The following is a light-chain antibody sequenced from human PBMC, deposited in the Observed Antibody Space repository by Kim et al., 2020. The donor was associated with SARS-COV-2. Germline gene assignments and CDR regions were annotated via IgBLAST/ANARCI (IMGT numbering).Light chain of an antibody. Sequence: NFMLTQPHSLSESPGKTVTISCTRSTGSIASNFVQWYQQRPDSAPTTVIYENDQRPSGVPDRFSGSIDTSSNSASLSISGLMTEDESEYFCQSYDTDAHWVFGGGTQLTVL. CDR3: QSYDTDAHWV. CDR1: TGSIASNF. J-gene: IGLJ3*02. V-gene: IGLV6-57*03. CDR2: END.